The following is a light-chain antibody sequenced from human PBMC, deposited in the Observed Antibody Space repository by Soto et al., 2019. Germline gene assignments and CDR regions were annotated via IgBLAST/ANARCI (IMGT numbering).Light chain of an antibody. V-gene: IGKV3-20*01. Sequence: EIVLTQSPGTLSLSPGERATLSCRASQSVSSSYLAWYQQKPGQAPRLLIYGASSRATGIPDRFSGSGSGTDFTRTISRLEPEDFAVYDWQQYGSSPQTFGQGTKVEIK. CDR1: QSVSSSY. J-gene: IGKJ1*01. CDR3: QQYGSSPQT. CDR2: GAS.